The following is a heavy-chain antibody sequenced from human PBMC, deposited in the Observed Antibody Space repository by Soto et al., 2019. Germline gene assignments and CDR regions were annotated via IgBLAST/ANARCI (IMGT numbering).Heavy chain of an antibody. V-gene: IGHV4-59*01. CDR1: GGSISSYY. Sequence: SETLSLTCTVSGGSISSYYWSWIRQPPGKGLEWIGYIYYSGSTNYNPSLKSRVTISVDTSKNQFSLKLSSVTAADTAVYYCAREGGLIAAAGYYYYYGKDVWGQGTTVTVSS. J-gene: IGHJ6*02. CDR3: AREGGLIAAAGYYYYYGKDV. D-gene: IGHD6-13*01. CDR2: IYYSGST.